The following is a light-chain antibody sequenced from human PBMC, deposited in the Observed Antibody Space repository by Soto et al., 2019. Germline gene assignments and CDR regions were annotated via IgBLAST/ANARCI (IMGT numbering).Light chain of an antibody. V-gene: IGKV3-20*01. CDR2: GAS. J-gene: IGKJ5*01. CDR3: QQYGGSPGT. Sequence: EIVLTQSPGTLSLSPGERATLSCRASQSIHNNNLAWYQQKRGQAPRLLIFGASIRATGIPDRFSGSGSGTDFTLSISRLEPEDFEIYYCQQYGGSPGTFGQGTRL. CDR1: QSIHNNN.